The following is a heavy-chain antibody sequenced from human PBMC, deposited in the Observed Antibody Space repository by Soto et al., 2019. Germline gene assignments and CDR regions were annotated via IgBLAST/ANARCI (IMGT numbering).Heavy chain of an antibody. CDR1: GDSVSSNSVA. CDR2: TYYRSKWYN. CDR3: AREAIFGVVISAFYYYYGMDV. Sequence: PSQPLSLTCAISGDSVSSNSVAWNWIRQSPSRGLEWLGRTYYRSKWYNDYAVSVKSRITINPDTSKNQFSLQLNSVTPEDKAVYYCAREAIFGVVISAFYYYYGMDVWGQGTTVTVSS. J-gene: IGHJ6*02. D-gene: IGHD3-3*01. V-gene: IGHV6-1*01.